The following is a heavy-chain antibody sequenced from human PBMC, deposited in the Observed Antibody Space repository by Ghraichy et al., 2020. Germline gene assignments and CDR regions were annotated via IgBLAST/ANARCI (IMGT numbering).Heavy chain of an antibody. D-gene: IGHD1-14*01. CDR2: ISWNSGSI. Sequence: GGSLRLSCAASGFTFDDYAMHWVRQAPGKGLEWVSGISWNSGSIGYADSVKGRFTISRDNAKNSLYLQMNSLRAEDTALYYCAKDIGEEPEAYFDYWGQGTLVTVSS. V-gene: IGHV3-9*01. CDR1: GFTFDDYA. J-gene: IGHJ4*02. CDR3: AKDIGEEPEAYFDY.